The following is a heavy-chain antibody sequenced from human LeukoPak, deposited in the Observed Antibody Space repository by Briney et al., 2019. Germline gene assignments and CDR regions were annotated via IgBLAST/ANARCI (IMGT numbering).Heavy chain of an antibody. V-gene: IGHV3-48*04. Sequence: GGSLRLSCAASGFTFSSYRMTWVRQAPGKGLEGGSYISSSGSTIYYADSVKGRFTISRDNAKNSLYLQMNSLRAEDTAVYYCATTSWEHXWFDPWGQGTLVTVSS. CDR3: ATTSWEHXWFDP. J-gene: IGHJ5*02. D-gene: IGHD1-26*01. CDR1: GFTFSSYR. CDR2: ISSSGSTI.